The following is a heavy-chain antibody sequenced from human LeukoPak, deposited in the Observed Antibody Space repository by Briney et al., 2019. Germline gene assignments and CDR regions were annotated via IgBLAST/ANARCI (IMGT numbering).Heavy chain of an antibody. CDR1: GYTFTSYG. Sequence: ASVTVSCKASGYTFTSYGISWVRQAPGQGFEWMGWISAYNGNTNYAQKLQGRVTMTTDTSTSTAYMELRSLRSDDTAVYYCARDESLTGEQNWFDPWGQGTLVTVSS. J-gene: IGHJ5*02. D-gene: IGHD7-27*01. CDR3: ARDESLTGEQNWFDP. V-gene: IGHV1-18*01. CDR2: ISAYNGNT.